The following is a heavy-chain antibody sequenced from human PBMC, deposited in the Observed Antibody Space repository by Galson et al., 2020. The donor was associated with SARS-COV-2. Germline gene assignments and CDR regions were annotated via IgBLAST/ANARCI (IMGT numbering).Heavy chain of an antibody. CDR2: IYYSGST. CDR1: GGSISSGGYY. CDR3: AREGYYGGNKGGYNWFDP. V-gene: IGHV4-31*03. D-gene: IGHD4-17*01. Sequence: SETLSLTCTVSGGSISSGGYYWSWIRQHPGKGLEWIGYIYYSGSTYYNPSLKSRVTISVDTSKNQFSLKLSSVTAADTAVYYCAREGYYGGNKGGYNWFDPWGQGTLVTVSS. J-gene: IGHJ5*02.